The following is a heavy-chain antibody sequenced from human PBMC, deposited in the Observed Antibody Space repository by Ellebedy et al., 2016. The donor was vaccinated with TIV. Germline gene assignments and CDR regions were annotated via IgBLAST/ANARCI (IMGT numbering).Heavy chain of an antibody. V-gene: IGHV4-34*01. CDR2: ISLSGGT. CDR1: DTSFSGNY. J-gene: IGHJ6*03. CDR3: ARVRTPIYYGSGRFNHFDHYMDV. D-gene: IGHD3-10*01. Sequence: SETLSLTXAVSDTSFSGNYWSWIRQSPGRGLEWIGEISLSGGTNYNPSLKSRVTISVDTSKAQFYLKLSFATAADTAVYYCARVRTPIYYGSGRFNHFDHYMDVWGDGATVTVSS.